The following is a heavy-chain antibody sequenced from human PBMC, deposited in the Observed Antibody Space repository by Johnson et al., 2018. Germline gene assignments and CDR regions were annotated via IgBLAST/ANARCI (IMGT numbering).Heavy chain of an antibody. CDR1: GLTFSNKW. CDR3: VTTTGNAFNT. J-gene: IGHJ3*02. CDR2: ISTDGSGT. Sequence: VQLQESGGGLVQPGGSLTLSCAASGLTFSNKWIHWVRQVPGKGLLWVSHISTDGSGTNYADSVKGRFTVSRDSVRNTVDLQMSTLGVDDTAVYYCVTTTGNAFNTGGQGTVVTVSS. V-gene: IGHV3-74*01. D-gene: IGHD1-14*01.